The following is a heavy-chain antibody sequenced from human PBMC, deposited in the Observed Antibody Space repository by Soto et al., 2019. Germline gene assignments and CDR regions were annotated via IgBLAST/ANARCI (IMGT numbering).Heavy chain of an antibody. D-gene: IGHD6-25*01. Sequence: QVQLQESGPGLVKPSETLSLTCTVSGGSISSYYWSWLRQPPGKGLEWIGYIYYSGSTNYNPSRMGRLTRAVDTSKNQFSLKLSSVTAADTAVYYCARHRSSARAENYYDYMDVWGKGTTVTVSS. CDR1: GGSISSYY. CDR2: IYYSGST. V-gene: IGHV4-59*08. J-gene: IGHJ6*03. CDR3: ARHRSSARAENYYDYMDV.